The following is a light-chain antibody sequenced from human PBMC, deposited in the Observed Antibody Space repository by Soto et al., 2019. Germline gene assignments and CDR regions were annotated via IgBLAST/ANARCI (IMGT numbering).Light chain of an antibody. V-gene: IGLV2-14*01. CDR3: SSYTSSSTL. CDR2: DVS. J-gene: IGLJ3*02. Sequence: QSALTQPASVSGSHGQSITISCTGTGSDVGGYNYVSWYQQHPGKAPKLMIYDVSNRPSGVSSRFSGSKSGNTASLTISGLQAEDEADYYCSSYTSSSTLFGGGTKVTVL. CDR1: GSDVGGYNY.